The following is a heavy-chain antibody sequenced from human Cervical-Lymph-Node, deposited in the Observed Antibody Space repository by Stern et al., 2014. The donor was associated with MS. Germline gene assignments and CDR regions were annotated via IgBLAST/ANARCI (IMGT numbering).Heavy chain of an antibody. V-gene: IGHV1-69*01. Sequence: QLVQSGAVVKKPGSSVKVSCKASGDTFNNFDIGWVRQAPGQGPEWLGGITPLFGTANYAQRLQDRVTFTADESTSTTYMELSRLRSEDTAIYYCARHQGGVAAFWGQGTLVTVSS. J-gene: IGHJ4*02. CDR2: ITPLFGTA. D-gene: IGHD6-13*01. CDR1: GDTFNNFD. CDR3: ARHQGGVAAF.